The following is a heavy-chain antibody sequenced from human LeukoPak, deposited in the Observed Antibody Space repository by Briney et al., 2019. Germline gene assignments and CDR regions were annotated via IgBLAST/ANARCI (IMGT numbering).Heavy chain of an antibody. J-gene: IGHJ6*02. Sequence: GGSLRLSCAASGFTLSGSAMHWVRQASEKGLEWVGRIKSKANSYATAYAASVKDRFTISRDDSKNTAYLQMNSLKTEDTAVYYCSRLDDSSGWYHSNAFDVWGQGTTVTVSS. CDR1: GFTLSGSA. CDR3: SRLDDSSGWYHSNAFDV. V-gene: IGHV3-73*01. D-gene: IGHD6-19*01. CDR2: IKSKANSYAT.